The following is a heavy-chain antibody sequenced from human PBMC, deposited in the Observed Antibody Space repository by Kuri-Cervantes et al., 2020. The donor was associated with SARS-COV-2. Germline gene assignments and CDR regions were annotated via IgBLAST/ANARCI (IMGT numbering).Heavy chain of an antibody. J-gene: IGHJ4*02. V-gene: IGHV1-18*01. CDR2: ISAYNGNT. CDR1: GYSFTNYD. D-gene: IGHD3-16*01. CDR3: ASYWGFIYPWPPQTNY. Sequence: ASVKVSCKASGYSFTNYDISWVRQAPGQGLEWMGRISAYNGNTKYAQKFQGRVTMTRNTSISTAYMELSSLRSEDTAVYYCASYWGFIYPWPPQTNYWGQGTLVTVSS.